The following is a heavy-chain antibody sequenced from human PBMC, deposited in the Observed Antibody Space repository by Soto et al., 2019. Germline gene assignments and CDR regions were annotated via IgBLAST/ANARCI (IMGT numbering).Heavy chain of an antibody. CDR3: ARKGNRDSSSSVFDF. Sequence: QVPLVQSGAEVRKPGASVRLSCTSSGYTFTSYFMHWLRQAPGQGLEWMGIITPSGDHTTYAQKFEGRVTRTRVESTNTDYLELTRLRSDDTAVYYCARKGNRDSSSSVFDFWGQGSLVTVSS. CDR2: ITPSGDHT. CDR1: GYTFTSYF. V-gene: IGHV1-46*01. D-gene: IGHD3-22*01. J-gene: IGHJ4*02.